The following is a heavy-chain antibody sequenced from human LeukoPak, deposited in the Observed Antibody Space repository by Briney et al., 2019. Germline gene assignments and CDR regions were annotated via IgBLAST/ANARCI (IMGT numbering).Heavy chain of an antibody. CDR2: VYRSGST. J-gene: IGHJ4*02. CDR1: GYSISSGYH. CDR3: ARENWVFEY. Sequence: KPSETLSLTCVVSGYSISSGYHWGWIRQPPGEGLEWIGSVYRSGSTYYNPSLKSRVTISVDTSKNQIPLKVRSVTAADTAVYYCARENWVFEYWGQGILVTVSS. D-gene: IGHD7-27*01. V-gene: IGHV4-38-2*02.